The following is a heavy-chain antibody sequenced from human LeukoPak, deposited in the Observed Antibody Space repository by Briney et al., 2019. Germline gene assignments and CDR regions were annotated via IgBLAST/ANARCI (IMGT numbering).Heavy chain of an antibody. V-gene: IGHV3-23*01. J-gene: IGHJ6*04. D-gene: IGHD3-10*01. CDR2: ISGSGGST. CDR3: AKDPYSALILWFGESAYYYGMDV. Sequence: GGSLRLSCAASGFTFSSYAMSWVRQAPGKGLEWVSAISGSGGSTYYADSVKGRFTISRDNSKNTLYLQMNSLRAEDTAVYYCAKDPYSALILWFGESAYYYGMDVWGKGTTVTVPS. CDR1: GFTFSSYA.